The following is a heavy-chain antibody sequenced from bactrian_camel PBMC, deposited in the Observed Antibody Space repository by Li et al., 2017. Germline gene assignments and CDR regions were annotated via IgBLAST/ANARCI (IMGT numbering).Heavy chain of an antibody. J-gene: IGHJ6*01. D-gene: IGHD2*01. Sequence: HVQLVESGGALVQPGGSLRLSCAAPGYRYDTYCMGWFRQAPGKEREGVAAIDEEDGSTSYADSVKGRFTISQDEAKNTVYLQLDSLKPEDTAMYYCAADRRAVSTYCRGWLQSPWPDFRSWGQGTQVTVS. CDR1: GYRYDTYC. CDR2: IDEEDGST. V-gene: IGHV3S26*01. CDR3: AADRRAVSTYCRGWLQSPWPDFRS.